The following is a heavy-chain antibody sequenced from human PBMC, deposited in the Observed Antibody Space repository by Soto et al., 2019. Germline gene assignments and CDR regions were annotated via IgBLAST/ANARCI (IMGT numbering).Heavy chain of an antibody. CDR3: ARDRASCCYTSLPDYYYYGMDV. V-gene: IGHV1-3*01. D-gene: IGHD2-2*02. J-gene: IGHJ6*02. CDR1: GYTFTSYA. Sequence: GASVKVSCKASGYTFTSYAMHWVRQAPGQRLEWMGWINAGNGNTKYSQKFQGRVTITRGTSASKAYMELSSLRSEDTAVYYCARDRASCCYTSLPDYYYYGMDVWGQGTTVTVSS. CDR2: INAGNGNT.